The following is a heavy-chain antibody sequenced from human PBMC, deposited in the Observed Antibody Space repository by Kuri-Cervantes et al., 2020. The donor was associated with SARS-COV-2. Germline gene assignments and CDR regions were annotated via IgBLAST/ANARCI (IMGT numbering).Heavy chain of an antibody. CDR2: IYYSGST. Sequence: SETLSLTCTVSGGSISSYYWSWIRQPPGKGLEWIGYIYYSGSTNYNPSLESRVTISVDTSKNQFSLKLSSVTAADTAVYYCARGTNIAAAGTLDYWGQGTLVTVSS. J-gene: IGHJ4*02. CDR3: ARGTNIAAAGTLDY. CDR1: GGSISSYY. V-gene: IGHV4-59*01. D-gene: IGHD6-13*01.